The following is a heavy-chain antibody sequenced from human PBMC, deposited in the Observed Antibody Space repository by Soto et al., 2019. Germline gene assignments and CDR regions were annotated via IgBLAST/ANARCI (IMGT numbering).Heavy chain of an antibody. CDR3: AKNPANYYYGMDV. CDR2: IIPIFGTA. V-gene: IGHV1-69*12. CDR1: GGTFSSYA. J-gene: IGHJ6*02. Sequence: QVQLVQSGAEVKKPGSSVKVSCKASGGTFSSYAISWVRQAPGQGLEWLGGIIPIFGTADYAHKFQGRVTITVDESTGTAYVELSILRSEDTAVYYCAKNPANYYYGMDVGGQGTTVTDSS.